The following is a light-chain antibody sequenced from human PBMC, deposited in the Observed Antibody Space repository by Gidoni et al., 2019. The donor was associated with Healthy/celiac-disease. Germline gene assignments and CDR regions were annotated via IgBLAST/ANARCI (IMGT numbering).Light chain of an antibody. CDR1: QSVSSSY. CDR3: QQYGSSPSLT. Sequence: EIVLTQSPSTLSLSPGERATLSCRASQSVSSSYLAWYQQKPGQAPRLLIYGASSRATGIPDRFSGSGSGTDFTLTISRLEPEEFAVYYCQQYGSSPSLTFXGXTKVEIK. J-gene: IGKJ4*01. V-gene: IGKV3-20*01. CDR2: GAS.